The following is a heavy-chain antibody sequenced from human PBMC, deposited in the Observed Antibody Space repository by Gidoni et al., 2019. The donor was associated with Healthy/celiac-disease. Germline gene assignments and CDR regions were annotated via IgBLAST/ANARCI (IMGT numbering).Heavy chain of an antibody. J-gene: IGHJ5*02. CDR2: ISGRGGST. V-gene: IGHV3-23*01. CDR3: ATGGDAYCGGDCYFRP. CDR1: GFRFRSYA. D-gene: IGHD2-21*02. Sequence: EVQLLESGGGLVQPGGSLRLSCAASGFRFRSYALNWVRQAPGKGLEWVSAISGRGGSTYYADSVKGRFTISRDNSKNTLYLQLNNLRAEDTALYYCATGGDAYCGGDCYFRPWGQGTLVTVSS.